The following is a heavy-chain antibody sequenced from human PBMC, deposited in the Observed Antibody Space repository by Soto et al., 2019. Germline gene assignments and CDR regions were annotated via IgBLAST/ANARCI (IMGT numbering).Heavy chain of an antibody. CDR3: ATSAAGREQGAFDI. V-gene: IGHV4-4*02. Sequence: QVQLQESGPGLVKHSGTLSLTCAVSGGSISSSNWWSWVRQPPGKGLEWIGEIYHSGSTNYNPSLKSRVTISVDKSKNQFSLQLSSATAADTAVYYCATSAAGREQGAFDIWGQGTMVTVSS. D-gene: IGHD6-13*01. J-gene: IGHJ3*02. CDR2: IYHSGST. CDR1: GGSISSSNW.